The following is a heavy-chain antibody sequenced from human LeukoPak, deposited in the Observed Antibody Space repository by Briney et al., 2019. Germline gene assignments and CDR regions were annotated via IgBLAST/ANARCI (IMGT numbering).Heavy chain of an antibody. CDR2: MNPNSGNT. V-gene: IGHV1-8*03. CDR1: GYTFTSYD. CDR3: ARGDQFNYGSGSDYFDY. J-gene: IGHJ4*02. D-gene: IGHD3-10*01. Sequence: ASVKVSFKASGYTFTSYDINWVCQATGQGLEWMGWMNPNSGNTGYAQKFQGRVTITRNTSISTAYMELSSLRSEDTAVYYCARGDQFNYGSGSDYFDYWGQGTLVTVSS.